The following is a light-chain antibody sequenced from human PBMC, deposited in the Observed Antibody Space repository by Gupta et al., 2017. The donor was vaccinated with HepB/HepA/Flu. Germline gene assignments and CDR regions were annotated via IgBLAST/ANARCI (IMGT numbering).Light chain of an antibody. CDR2: GAS. V-gene: IGKV1-39*01. CDR3: QQSYSAPLT. CDR1: QGISDY. Sequence: QMTQSPSSLSASVGDRVTITCRVSQGISDYLNWYQQKPGKAPKLLIYGASSLQSGFPSRFSGSGSGTDFTLTISSLQSEDFASYYCQQSYSAPLTFGGGTKVEIK. J-gene: IGKJ4*01.